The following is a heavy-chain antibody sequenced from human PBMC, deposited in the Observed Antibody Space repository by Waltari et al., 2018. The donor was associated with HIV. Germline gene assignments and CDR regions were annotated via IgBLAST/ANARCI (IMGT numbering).Heavy chain of an antibody. D-gene: IGHD1-26*01. V-gene: IGHV4-39*07. CDR3: ARHKNRGSYFPVDF. J-gene: IGHJ4*02. CDR1: GFSISSNNYY. Sequence: QLQLHESGPGLVKPSETLSLTCIVSGFSISSNNYYWGWIRQPPGKGLEWIGNIFYSGTTNYNPALESRVTISIDPSKSQFSLNLDSVTAADTAIYYCARHKNRGSYFPVDFWGQGTLVAVSS. CDR2: IFYSGTT.